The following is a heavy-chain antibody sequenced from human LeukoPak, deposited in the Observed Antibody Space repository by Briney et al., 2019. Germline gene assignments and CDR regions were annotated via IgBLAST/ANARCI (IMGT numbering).Heavy chain of an antibody. Sequence: PGGSLRLSCAASGFTFSSYWMSWVRQAPGKGLEWVANINPDGREKYYVDSVKGRFTISRDNSTNSLYLQMNSLRAEDTAVYYCARVLDYYDSSGYYYFDYWGQGTLVTASS. CDR2: INPDGREK. V-gene: IGHV3-7*01. D-gene: IGHD3-22*01. CDR3: ARVLDYYDSSGYYYFDY. J-gene: IGHJ4*02. CDR1: GFTFSSYW.